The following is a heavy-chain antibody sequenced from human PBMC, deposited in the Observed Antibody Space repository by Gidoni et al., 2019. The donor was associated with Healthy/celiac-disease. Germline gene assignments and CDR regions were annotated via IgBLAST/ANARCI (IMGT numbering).Heavy chain of an antibody. CDR1: GFTFDDYA. CDR2: ISWNSCSI. Sequence: EVQLVESGGGLVQPGRSLRLSCAASGFTFDDYAMHWVRHAPGKGLGWVSGISWNSCSIGYADSVKGRFTISRDNAKNSLYLQMNSLRAEDTALYYCAKGYYDFWSGYFDYWGQGTLVTVSS. CDR3: AKGYYDFWSGYFDY. V-gene: IGHV3-9*01. J-gene: IGHJ4*02. D-gene: IGHD3-3*01.